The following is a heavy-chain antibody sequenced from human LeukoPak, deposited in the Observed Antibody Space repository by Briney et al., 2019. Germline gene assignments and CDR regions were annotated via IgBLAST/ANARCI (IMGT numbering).Heavy chain of an antibody. CDR1: GFTVSSNY. J-gene: IGHJ4*02. CDR3: ARDPLSATYYYDSSAGGLDY. D-gene: IGHD3-22*01. Sequence: GGSLTLSCAASGFTVSSNYMSWVRQAPGKGLEWVSSISSSSSYIYYADSVKGRFTISRDNAKNSLYLQMNSLRAEDTAVYYCARDPLSATYYYDSSAGGLDYWGQGTLVTVSS. CDR2: ISSSSSYI. V-gene: IGHV3-21*01.